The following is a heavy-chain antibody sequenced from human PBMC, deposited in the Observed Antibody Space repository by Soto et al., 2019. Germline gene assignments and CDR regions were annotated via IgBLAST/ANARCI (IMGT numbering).Heavy chain of an antibody. CDR1: GFTFSSHW. J-gene: IGHJ4*02. CDR3: TTDPVTMIVVVPSSG. D-gene: IGHD3-22*01. Sequence: PGGSLRLSCAASGFTFSSHWMNWVRQAPGKGLEWVGRIKSKTDGGTTDYAAPVKGRFTISRDDSKNTLYLQMNSLKTEDTAVYYCTTDPVTMIVVVPSSGWGQGTLVTVSS. V-gene: IGHV3-15*07. CDR2: IKSKTDGGTT.